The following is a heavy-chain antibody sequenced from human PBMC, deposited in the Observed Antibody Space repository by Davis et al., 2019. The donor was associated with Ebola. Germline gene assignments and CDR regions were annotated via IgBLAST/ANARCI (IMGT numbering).Heavy chain of an antibody. CDR1: GYSFTSYW. D-gene: IGHD6-13*01. Sequence: GESLKLPCKGSGYSFTSYWIGRVRQMPGKGLEWMAIIYPGHSDTRYSPSFQGQVTISADKSISTAYLQWSSLKASDTAMYYCARLGLGTYDYYYGMDVWGQGTTVTVSS. V-gene: IGHV5-51*01. CDR3: ARLGLGTYDYYYGMDV. CDR2: IYPGHSDT. J-gene: IGHJ6*02.